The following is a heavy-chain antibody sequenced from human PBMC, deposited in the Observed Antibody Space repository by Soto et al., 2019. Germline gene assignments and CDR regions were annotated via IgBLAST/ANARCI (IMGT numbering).Heavy chain of an antibody. V-gene: IGHV4-61*01. Sequence: QVQLQESGPGLVKPSETLSLTCTVSGGSVSSGSYYWGWIRQPPGRGLEWIGYIYYSGSTNYNPYPKSRVTISVGTSKIQFSLKLSSVTAADTAVYYCARGIEGWYQGRSYYGMDVWGQGTTVTVSS. CDR3: ARGIEGWYQGRSYYGMDV. CDR1: GGSVSSGSYY. J-gene: IGHJ6*02. D-gene: IGHD6-19*01. CDR2: IYYSGST.